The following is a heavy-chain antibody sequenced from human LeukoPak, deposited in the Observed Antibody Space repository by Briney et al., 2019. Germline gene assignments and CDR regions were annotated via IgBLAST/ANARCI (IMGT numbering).Heavy chain of an antibody. CDR2: MNPNSGNT. Sequence: GASVKVSCKASGYTFTSYDINWVRQATGQGLEWMGWMNPNSGNTGYAQKFQGRVTMTRNTSISTAYMELSSLRSEDTAVYYCARISFNLITIFGADPYNWFDPWGQGTLVTVSS. D-gene: IGHD3-3*01. CDR3: ARISFNLITIFGADPYNWFDP. J-gene: IGHJ5*02. CDR1: GYTFTSYD. V-gene: IGHV1-8*01.